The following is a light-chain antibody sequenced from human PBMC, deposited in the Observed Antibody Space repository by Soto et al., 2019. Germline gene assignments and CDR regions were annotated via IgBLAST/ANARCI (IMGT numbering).Light chain of an antibody. CDR1: QSVSSK. Sequence: EKVLAQSPSTLSVSPGEKDTLSCRASQSVSSKLAWYQQKPGQAPRLLFYGASTGATGIPARFSGSGSETEFTLSISSLQSEDFAVYYCQQYNNWPGTFGQGTKVDIK. V-gene: IGKV3-15*01. CDR3: QQYNNWPGT. J-gene: IGKJ1*01. CDR2: GAS.